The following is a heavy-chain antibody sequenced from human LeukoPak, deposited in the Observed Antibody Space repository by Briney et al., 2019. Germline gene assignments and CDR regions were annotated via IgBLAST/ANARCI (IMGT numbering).Heavy chain of an antibody. CDR2: INHSGST. J-gene: IGHJ3*02. D-gene: IGHD5-18*01. Sequence: SETLSLTCAVYGGSFSGYYWSWIRQPPGKGLEWIGEINHSGSTNYNPSLKSRVTISVDTSKNQFSLKLSSVTAADTAVYYCARVAGGYSYGSLLGAFDIWGQGTMVTVSS. CDR3: ARVAGGYSYGSLLGAFDI. CDR1: GGSFSGYY. V-gene: IGHV4-34*01.